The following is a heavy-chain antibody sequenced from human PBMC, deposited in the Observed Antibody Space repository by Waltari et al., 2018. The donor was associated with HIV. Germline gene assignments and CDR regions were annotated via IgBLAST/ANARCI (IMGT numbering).Heavy chain of an antibody. Sequence: EVQLVESGGGLVQPGGSLRLSCAASGFTFSSYWMSWVRQAPGKGLEWGAKIKQDGSEKYYVDSVKGRFTISRDNAKNSLYLQMNSLRAEDTAVYYCARETSDPQLNAFDIWGQGTMVTVSS. D-gene: IGHD3-10*01. CDR2: IKQDGSEK. CDR3: ARETSDPQLNAFDI. J-gene: IGHJ3*02. CDR1: GFTFSSYW. V-gene: IGHV3-7*01.